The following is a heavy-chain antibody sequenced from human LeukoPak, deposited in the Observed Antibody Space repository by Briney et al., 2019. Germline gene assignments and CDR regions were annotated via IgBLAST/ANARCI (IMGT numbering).Heavy chain of an antibody. D-gene: IGHD1-26*01. V-gene: IGHV3-30-3*01. Sequence: GGSLRLSCAASGFTFSNYAMHWVRQAPGKGLEWVAVISSDGSNKYYADSVKGRFTISRDNSKNTLYLQMNRLRAEDTAVYYCARGGSPDYWGQGTLVTVSS. J-gene: IGHJ4*02. CDR3: ARGGSPDY. CDR2: ISSDGSNK. CDR1: GFTFSNYA.